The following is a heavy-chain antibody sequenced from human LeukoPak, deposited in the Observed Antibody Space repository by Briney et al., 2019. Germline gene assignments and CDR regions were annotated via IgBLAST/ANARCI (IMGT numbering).Heavy chain of an antibody. V-gene: IGHV4-59*08. CDR3: ARNYRSYLNWFDP. J-gene: IGHJ5*02. D-gene: IGHD1-7*01. CDR1: GGSISSYY. CDR2: IYYSGST. Sequence: SETLSLTCTVSGGSISSYYWSWIRQPPGKGLEWIGYIYYSGSTNYNPSLKSRVTISVDTSKNQFSLKLSSVTAADTAVYYCARNYRSYLNWFDPWGQGTLVTVSS.